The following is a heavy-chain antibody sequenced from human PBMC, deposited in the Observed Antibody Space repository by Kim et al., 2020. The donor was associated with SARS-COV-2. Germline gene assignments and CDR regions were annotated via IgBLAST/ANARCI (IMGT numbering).Heavy chain of an antibody. V-gene: IGHV4-39*07. CDR2: IYYSGST. Sequence: SETLSLTCTVSGGSISSSSYYWGWIRQPPGKGLEWIGSIYYSGSTYYNPSLKSRVTISVDTSKNQFSLKLSSVTAADTAVYYCASSQERRDIVVVVAAGNAFAIWGQGTMVTVSS. CDR3: ASSQERRDIVVVVAAGNAFAI. D-gene: IGHD2-15*01. CDR1: GGSISSSSYY. J-gene: IGHJ3*02.